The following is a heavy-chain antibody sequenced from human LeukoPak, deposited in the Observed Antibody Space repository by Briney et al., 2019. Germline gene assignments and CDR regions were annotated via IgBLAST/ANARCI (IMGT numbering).Heavy chain of an antibody. V-gene: IGHV3-21*01. J-gene: IGHJ4*02. D-gene: IGHD1-26*01. CDR3: ARVAHDSGSYYSDY. CDR1: GFTFSSYW. CDR2: ISGSGDST. Sequence: GGSLRLSCAASGFTFSSYWMSWVRQAPGKGLEWVSAISGSGDSTYYADSVKGRFTISRDNAKNSLYLQMNSLRAEDTAVYYCARVAHDSGSYYSDYWGQGTLVTVSS.